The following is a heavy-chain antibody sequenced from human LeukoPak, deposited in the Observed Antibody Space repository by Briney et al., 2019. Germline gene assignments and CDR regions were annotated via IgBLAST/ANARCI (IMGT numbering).Heavy chain of an antibody. D-gene: IGHD1-14*01. CDR3: GREGGTELFDY. V-gene: IGHV1-2*04. Sequence: ASVKVSCRASGYTFTGYYMHWVRQAPGQGLEWMGWTNPNSGGTNYAQKFQGWVTMTRDTSISTAYMELSRLRSDDTAVYYCGREGGTELFDYWGQGTLVTVSS. CDR2: TNPNSGGT. J-gene: IGHJ4*02. CDR1: GYTFTGYY.